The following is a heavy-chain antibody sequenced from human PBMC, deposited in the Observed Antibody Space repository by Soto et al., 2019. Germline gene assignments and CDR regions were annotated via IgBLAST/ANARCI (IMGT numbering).Heavy chain of an antibody. CDR1: GGSINSGDYY. Sequence: QVQLQESGPGLVKPSQTLSLTCTVSGGSINSGDYYWSWIRQPPGKGLEWIGCIHYSGNTYYSPSLKSRVNISLGTSKNQISLKLSSVTAADTAVYYCASGWLGGGQASDLGYWGQGTLVTVSS. D-gene: IGHD6-19*01. CDR2: IHYSGNT. CDR3: ASGWLGGGQASDLGY. V-gene: IGHV4-30-4*01. J-gene: IGHJ4*02.